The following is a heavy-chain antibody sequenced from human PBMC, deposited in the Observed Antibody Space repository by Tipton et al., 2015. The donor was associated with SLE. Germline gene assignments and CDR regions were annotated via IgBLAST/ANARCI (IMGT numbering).Heavy chain of an antibody. D-gene: IGHD6-19*01. Sequence: TLSLTCAVYGGSFSGYYWSWIRQPPGKGLEWIGYIYYSGSTNYNPSLKSRVTISVDTSKNQFSLKLSSVTAADTAVYYCARGEQWLVPDYWGQGTLVTVSS. V-gene: IGHV4-59*12. J-gene: IGHJ4*02. CDR1: GGSFSGYY. CDR2: IYYSGST. CDR3: ARGEQWLVPDY.